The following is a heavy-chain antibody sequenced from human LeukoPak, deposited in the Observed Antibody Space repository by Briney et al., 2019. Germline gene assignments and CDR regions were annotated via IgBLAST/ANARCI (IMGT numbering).Heavy chain of an antibody. V-gene: IGHV3-33*01. CDR1: GFNFYNFA. D-gene: IGHD3-3*01. CDR3: ARDSELYSDVWSGYGAFDS. Sequence: GGSLRLSCEASGFNFYNFAMHWVRQAPGKGLEWVAVVFLDGNESYYADSVKGRFTISRDNSKTTVYLEMNNLRAEDTAIYYCARDSELYSDVWSGYGAFDSWGQGTQVTVSS. CDR2: VFLDGNES. J-gene: IGHJ4*02.